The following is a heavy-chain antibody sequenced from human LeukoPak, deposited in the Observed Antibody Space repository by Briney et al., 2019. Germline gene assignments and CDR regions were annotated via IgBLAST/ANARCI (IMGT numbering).Heavy chain of an antibody. D-gene: IGHD6-19*01. CDR2: IKTDGSST. CDR1: GFSLSKYW. Sequence: GGSLRLSCAASGFSLSKYWMHWVRQAPGKGLVWVSRIKTDGSSTSYADSVKGRFTISRDNAKNTLYLQMNSLRAEDTAVYYCANYRTGARDPGYISGWYYFDYWGQGTLVTVSS. CDR3: ANYRTGARDPGYISGWYYFDY. V-gene: IGHV3-74*01. J-gene: IGHJ4*02.